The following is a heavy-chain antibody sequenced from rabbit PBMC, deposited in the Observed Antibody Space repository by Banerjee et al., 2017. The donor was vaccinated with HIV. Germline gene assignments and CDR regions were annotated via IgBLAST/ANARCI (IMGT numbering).Heavy chain of an antibody. J-gene: IGHJ3*01. CDR1: GFSFSNKCV. D-gene: IGHD4-2*01. V-gene: IGHV1S45*01. CDR3: AREVYAGYAGGDYGDL. Sequence: QEQLEESGGDLVKPEGSLTLTCTASGFSFSNKCVMCWVRQAPGKGLEWIACINTSSGSTVYATWAKGRFTISRTSSTTVALQMTSLTVADTATYFCAREVYAGYAGGDYGDLWGQGTLVTVS. CDR2: INTSSGST.